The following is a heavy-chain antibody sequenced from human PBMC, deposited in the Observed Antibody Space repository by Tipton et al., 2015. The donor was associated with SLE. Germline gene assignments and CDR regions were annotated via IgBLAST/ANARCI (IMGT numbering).Heavy chain of an antibody. CDR3: AREYYDTSGLYYFDY. CDR2: INHSGGT. Sequence: TLSLTCAVFGGSFSTYHWSWIRQPPGKGLEWIGEINHSGGTNYNPSLKSRVTISVDTSAKHFSLRLSSVTAADTAVYYCAREYYDTSGLYYFDYWGMGALVTVSS. D-gene: IGHD3-22*01. CDR1: GGSFSTYH. J-gene: IGHJ4*02. V-gene: IGHV4-34*01.